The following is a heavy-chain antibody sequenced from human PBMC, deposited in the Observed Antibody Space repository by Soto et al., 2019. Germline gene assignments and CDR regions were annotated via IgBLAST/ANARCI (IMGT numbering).Heavy chain of an antibody. CDR3: AGTTSHQWYYMYV. CDR1: GDSVSSNIAA. D-gene: IGHD1-7*01. Sequence: PSQTLSLTCAISGDSVSSNIAAWNWIRLSPSRGLEWLARTYYRSRWYNDYAVSVRSRITVNPDTSKNQFSLQLTSVTPEDTAVYYCAGTTSHQWYYMYVWGKGTTVTVSS. J-gene: IGHJ6*03. V-gene: IGHV6-1*01. CDR2: TYYRSRWYN.